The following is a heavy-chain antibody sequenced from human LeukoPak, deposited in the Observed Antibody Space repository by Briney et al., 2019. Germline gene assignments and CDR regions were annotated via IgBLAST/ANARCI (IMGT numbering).Heavy chain of an antibody. Sequence: PGGSLRLSCAASGFTFSDHYMDWVRQAPGKGLEWVGRTRNKANSYTTEYAASVKGRFTISRDDSKNSLYLQMNSLKTENTAVYYCARGDYDFWSGYPYWGQGTLVTVSS. CDR3: ARGDYDFWSGYPY. V-gene: IGHV3-72*01. D-gene: IGHD3-3*01. J-gene: IGHJ4*02. CDR2: TRNKANSYTT. CDR1: GFTFSDHY.